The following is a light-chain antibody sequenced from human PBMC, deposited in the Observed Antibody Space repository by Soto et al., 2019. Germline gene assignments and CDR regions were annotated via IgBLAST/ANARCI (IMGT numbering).Light chain of an antibody. Sequence: QAALTQLPSASGTPGQRVTISCSGSSSNIGSKTVNWYQQLPGTAPKLLIYGSDQRPSGVPDRFSGSKSGTSASLAISGLQSEDEADYYCAAWDDSLNGYVFGTGTKVTVL. V-gene: IGLV1-44*01. CDR1: SSNIGSKT. J-gene: IGLJ1*01. CDR3: AAWDDSLNGYV. CDR2: GSD.